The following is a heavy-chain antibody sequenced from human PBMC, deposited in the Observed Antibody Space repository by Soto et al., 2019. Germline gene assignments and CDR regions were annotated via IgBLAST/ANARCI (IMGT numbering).Heavy chain of an antibody. CDR3: ARFTWYFDL. J-gene: IGHJ2*01. Sequence: QVQLQESGPGLVKPSETLSLTCTVSGGSISSYYWSWIRQPPGKGLEWIGYIYYSGGTNYNPSLKSRVTISVDTSKTQFSLTLSSVTAADTAVYYCARFTWYFDLWGRGTLVTVSS. CDR1: GGSISSYY. CDR2: IYYSGGT. V-gene: IGHV4-59*08.